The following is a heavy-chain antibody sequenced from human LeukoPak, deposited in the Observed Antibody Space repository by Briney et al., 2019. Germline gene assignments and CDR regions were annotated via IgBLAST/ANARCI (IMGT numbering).Heavy chain of an antibody. Sequence: GGSLRLSCAASGFTFSSHWMSWVRQAPGKGLEWVANINPHGSEQYYVDSVKGRFTISRDNGKNSLYLQLNSLRAEDTAIYYCARDYSGRDVGIDYWGRGTLVTVSS. CDR2: INPHGSEQ. CDR3: ARDYSGRDVGIDY. J-gene: IGHJ4*02. CDR1: GFTFSSHW. D-gene: IGHD1-26*01. V-gene: IGHV3-7*01.